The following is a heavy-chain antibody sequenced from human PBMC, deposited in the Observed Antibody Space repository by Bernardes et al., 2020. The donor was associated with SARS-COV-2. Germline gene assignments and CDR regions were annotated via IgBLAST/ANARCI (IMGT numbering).Heavy chain of an antibody. Sequence: GGSLLLSCAASGFTFSSSALNWVRQAPGPGLAWVSAISGSGDSTYYADSVKGRFTISRDNSKNTLYLQMNSLRAEDTAVYYCAKRSSSWADWFDPWGQGTLVTVSS. CDR1: GFTFSSSA. D-gene: IGHD6-13*01. J-gene: IGHJ5*02. CDR3: AKRSSSWADWFDP. V-gene: IGHV3-23*01. CDR2: ISGSGDST.